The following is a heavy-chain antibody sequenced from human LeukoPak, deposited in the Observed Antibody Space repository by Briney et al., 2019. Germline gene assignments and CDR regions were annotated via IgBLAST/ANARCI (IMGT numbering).Heavy chain of an antibody. D-gene: IGHD2-21*02. V-gene: IGHV3-23*01. CDR2: ISGGGDIT. CDR1: GFTFSDFV. J-gene: IGHJ4*02. CDR3: VREDTPATANY. Sequence: GVSLRLSCAASGFTFSDFVMNWVRQAPGKGLEWVSAISGGGDITYYADSVTGRFTISRDNSKDTLFLQMHSLRPGDTAVYYCVREDTPATANYWGQGTLVTISS.